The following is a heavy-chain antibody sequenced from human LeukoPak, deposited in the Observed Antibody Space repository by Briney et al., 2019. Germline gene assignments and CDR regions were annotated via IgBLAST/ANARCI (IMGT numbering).Heavy chain of an antibody. V-gene: IGHV3-7*03. CDR2: IKQDGSVK. J-gene: IGHJ3*02. D-gene: IGHD3-22*01. CDR1: GLTFSDYW. Sequence: GGSLRLSCAASGLTFSDYWMNWVRQTPGRGLEWVANIKQDGSVKNYVDSVRGRFTVSRDNAKNSLYLQMNSLRAEDTALYYCAKDMGADYYDSSGYLDAFDIWGQGTMVTVSS. CDR3: AKDMGADYYDSSGYLDAFDI.